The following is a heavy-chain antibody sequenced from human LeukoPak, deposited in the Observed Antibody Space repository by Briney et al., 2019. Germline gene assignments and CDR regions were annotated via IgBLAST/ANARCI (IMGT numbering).Heavy chain of an antibody. Sequence: ASVKVSCKASGYTFTSYGISWVRQAPGRGLEWMGWISTYNGNTNYAQKLQGRVTMTTDTSTSTAYMELRSLRSDDTAVYYCARDDYGDYVSWFDPWGQGTLVTVSS. CDR3: ARDDYGDYVSWFDP. D-gene: IGHD4-17*01. CDR1: GYTFTSYG. CDR2: ISTYNGNT. V-gene: IGHV1-18*01. J-gene: IGHJ5*02.